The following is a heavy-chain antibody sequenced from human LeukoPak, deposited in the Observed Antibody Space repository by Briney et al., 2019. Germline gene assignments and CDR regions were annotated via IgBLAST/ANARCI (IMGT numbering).Heavy chain of an antibody. CDR2: ISAYNGNT. J-gene: IGHJ4*02. CDR3: ARDHRVRGVSNGLDY. Sequence: ASVKVSCKASGYTFTSYGINWVRQAPGQGLEWMGWISAYNGNTNYAQKLQGRVTMTTDTSTSTAYMELRSLRSDDTAVYYCARDHRVRGVSNGLDYWGQGTLVTVSS. CDR1: GYTFTSYG. D-gene: IGHD3-10*01. V-gene: IGHV1-18*01.